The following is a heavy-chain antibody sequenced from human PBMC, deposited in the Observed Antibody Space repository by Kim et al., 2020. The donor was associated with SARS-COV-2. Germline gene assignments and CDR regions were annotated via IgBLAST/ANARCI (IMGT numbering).Heavy chain of an antibody. CDR2: IYYSGST. V-gene: IGHV4-31*03. CDR1: GGSISSGGYY. Sequence: SETLSLTCTVSGGSISSGGYYWSWIRQHPGKGLEWIGYIYYSGSTYYNPSLKSRVTISVDTSKNQFSLKLSSVTAADTAVYYCATGARAGGAFDIWGQGTMVTVSS. CDR3: ATGARAGGAFDI. J-gene: IGHJ3*02. D-gene: IGHD7-27*01.